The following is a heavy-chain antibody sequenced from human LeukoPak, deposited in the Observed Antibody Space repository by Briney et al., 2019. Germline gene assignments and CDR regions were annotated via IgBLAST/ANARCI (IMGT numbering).Heavy chain of an antibody. CDR1: GGSISSYY. D-gene: IGHD4-17*01. CDR2: IYTSGST. V-gene: IGHV4-4*07. Sequence: SETLSLTCTVSGGSISSYYWSWIRQPAGKGLEWIGRIYTSGSTNYNPSLKSRVTMSVDTSKNQFSLKLSSVTAADTAVYYCARTHYYGDFYYFDYWGQGTLVTVSS. J-gene: IGHJ4*02. CDR3: ARTHYYGDFYYFDY.